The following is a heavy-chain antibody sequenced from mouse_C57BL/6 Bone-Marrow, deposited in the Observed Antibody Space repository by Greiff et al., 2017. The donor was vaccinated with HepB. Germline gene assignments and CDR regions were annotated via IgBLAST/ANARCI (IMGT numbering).Heavy chain of an antibody. D-gene: IGHD3-1*01. V-gene: IGHV1-69*01. Sequence: VQLQQPGAELVMPGASVKLSCKASGYTFTSYWMHWVKQRPGQGLEWIGEIDPSDSYTNYNQKFKGKSTLTVDKSSSTASMQLSSLTSEDSAVYYCARPRRGAFGYWGQGTTLTVSS. CDR2: IDPSDSYT. J-gene: IGHJ2*01. CDR3: ARPRRGAFGY. CDR1: GYTFTSYW.